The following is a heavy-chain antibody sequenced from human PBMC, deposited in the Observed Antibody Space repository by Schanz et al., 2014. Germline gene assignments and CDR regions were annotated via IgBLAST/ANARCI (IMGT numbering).Heavy chain of an antibody. J-gene: IGHJ4*02. D-gene: IGHD1-26*01. CDR3: AKDPSYGSDWVKYLDH. Sequence: EVQLVESGGGLIQPGGSLRLSCAASGFTVSSNYMSWVRQAPGKGLEWVSVIYSGGSTYYADSVKGRFTISRDNSKNTLYLQMNSLRAEDTAVYYCAKDPSYGSDWVKYLDHWGQGTLVTVSS. V-gene: IGHV3-53*01. CDR2: IYSGGST. CDR1: GFTVSSNY.